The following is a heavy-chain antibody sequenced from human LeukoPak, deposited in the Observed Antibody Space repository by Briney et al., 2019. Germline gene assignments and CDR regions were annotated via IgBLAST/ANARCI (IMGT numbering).Heavy chain of an antibody. CDR2: IKSKTDGGTT. CDR1: GFTFSNAW. CDR3: TTDGGATISPDY. Sequence: EGSLRLSCAASGFTFSNAWMSWVRQAPGKGLEWVGRIKSKTDGGTTDYAAPVKGRFTISRDDSKNTLYLQMNSLKTEDTAVYYCTTDGGATISPDYWGQGTLVTVSS. D-gene: IGHD1-26*01. V-gene: IGHV3-15*01. J-gene: IGHJ4*02.